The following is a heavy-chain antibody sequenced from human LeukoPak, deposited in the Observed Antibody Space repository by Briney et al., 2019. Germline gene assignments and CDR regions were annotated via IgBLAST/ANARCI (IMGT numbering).Heavy chain of an antibody. CDR2: ISGSGGRT. V-gene: IGHV3-23*01. CDR3: AKDSTSWAY. CDR1: GFTFSSYA. D-gene: IGHD6-13*01. Sequence: GGSLRPSCAASGFTFSSYAMSWVRQAPGKGLEWVSAISGSGGRTYYTDSVKGRFTISRDNSKNTLYLQMNSLRAEDTAIYYCAKDSTSWAYWGQGTLVTVSS. J-gene: IGHJ4*02.